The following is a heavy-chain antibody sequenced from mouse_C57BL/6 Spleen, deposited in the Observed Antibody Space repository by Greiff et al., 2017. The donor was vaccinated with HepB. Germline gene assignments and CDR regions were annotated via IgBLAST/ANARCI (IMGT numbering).Heavy chain of an antibody. J-gene: IGHJ4*01. CDR2: IDPANGNT. CDR3: ARCPYYDYDAMDY. Sequence: EVKLVESVAELVRPGASVKLSCTASGFNIKNTYMHWVKQRPEQGLEWIGRIDPANGNTKYAPKFQGKATITADTSSNTAYLQLSSLTSEDTAIYYCARCPYYDYDAMDYWGQGTSVTVSS. V-gene: IGHV14-3*01. D-gene: IGHD2-10*01. CDR1: GFNIKNTY.